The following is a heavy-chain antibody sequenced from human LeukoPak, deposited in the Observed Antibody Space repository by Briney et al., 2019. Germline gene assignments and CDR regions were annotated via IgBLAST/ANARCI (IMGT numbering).Heavy chain of an antibody. CDR3: ASTNTYYDCVWGSHRFSFDY. Sequence: PSETLSLTCTVSGGSISSYYWSWIRQPPGKGLEWIGYIYYSGSTNYNPSLKSRVTISVDTSKNQFSLKLSSVTAADTAVYYCASTNTYYDCVWGSHRFSFDYWGQGTLVTVSS. D-gene: IGHD3-16*02. CDR2: IYYSGST. V-gene: IGHV4-59*01. J-gene: IGHJ4*02. CDR1: GGSISSYY.